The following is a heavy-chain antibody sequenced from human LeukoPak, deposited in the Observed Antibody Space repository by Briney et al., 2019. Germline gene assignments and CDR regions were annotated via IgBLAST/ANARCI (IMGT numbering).Heavy chain of an antibody. Sequence: GGSLRLSCAASGFTFSNYAMNWVRQAPGKRLEWVSAISGSGGSTNYADSVKGRFTISRDNSKNTLYLQMNSLRAEDAALYYCAKDPRITKNYYYNYYMDVWGKGTTVTISS. CDR3: AKDPRITKNYYYNYYMDV. J-gene: IGHJ6*03. D-gene: IGHD3-3*01. V-gene: IGHV3-23*01. CDR2: ISGSGGST. CDR1: GFTFSNYA.